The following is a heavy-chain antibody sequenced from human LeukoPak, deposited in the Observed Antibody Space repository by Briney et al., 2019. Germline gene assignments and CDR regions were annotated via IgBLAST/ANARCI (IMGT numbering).Heavy chain of an antibody. J-gene: IGHJ5*02. Sequence: SETLSLTCTVSGGSISSYYWSWIRQPPGKGLEWIGYIYYSGSTNYNPSLKSRVTISVDTSKNQFSLKLSSVTAADTAVYYCARKTRATSWFDPWGQGTLVTVSS. CDR3: ARKTRATSWFDP. V-gene: IGHV4-59*08. D-gene: IGHD5-12*01. CDR2: IYYSGST. CDR1: GGSISSYY.